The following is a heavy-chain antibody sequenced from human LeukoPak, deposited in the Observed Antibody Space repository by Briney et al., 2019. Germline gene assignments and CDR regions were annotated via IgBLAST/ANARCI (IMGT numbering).Heavy chain of an antibody. D-gene: IGHD3-22*01. CDR2: ISGSGGSP. Sequence: GGSLRLSCAASGFSFSTYAMTWVRRAPGKGLEWVSGISGSGGSPYYADSVKGRFTISRDTYKNTLYLQMNSLRAEDTAVYYCAKAVYDSSGSFDFWGQGTLVTVSS. V-gene: IGHV3-23*01. CDR3: AKAVYDSSGSFDF. J-gene: IGHJ4*02. CDR1: GFSFSTYA.